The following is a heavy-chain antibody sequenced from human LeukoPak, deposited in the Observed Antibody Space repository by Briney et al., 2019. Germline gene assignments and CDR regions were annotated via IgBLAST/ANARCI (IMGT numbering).Heavy chain of an antibody. V-gene: IGHV1-69*01. J-gene: IGHJ3*02. CDR3: ARERGDCSGGSCYVDAFDI. D-gene: IGHD2-15*01. Sequence: SVKVSCKASGGTISSYAISWVRQAPGQGLEWMGGIIPIFGTANYAQKFQGRVTITADESTSTAYMELSSLRSEDKAVYYCARERGDCSGGSCYVDAFDIWGQGTMVTVSS. CDR1: GGTISSYA. CDR2: IIPIFGTA.